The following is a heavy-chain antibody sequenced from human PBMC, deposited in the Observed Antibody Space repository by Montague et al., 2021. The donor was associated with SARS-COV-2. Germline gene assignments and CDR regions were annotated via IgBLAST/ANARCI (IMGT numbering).Heavy chain of an antibody. J-gene: IGHJ4*02. CDR2: ISYDESNK. CDR3: ARPALESYSKSWYLDY. V-gene: IGHV3-30*04. CDR1: GFTFSSYS. Sequence: SLRLSCAVSGFTFSSYSMHWVRQAPGKGLEWVAVISYDESNKYYADSVKGRFTISRDNSKNALYLQMNSLRAEDTAVYYCARPALESYSKSWYLDYWGQGTLVTVSS. D-gene: IGHD6-13*01.